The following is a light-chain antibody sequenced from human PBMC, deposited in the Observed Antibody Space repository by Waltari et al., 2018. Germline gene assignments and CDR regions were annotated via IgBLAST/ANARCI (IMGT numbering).Light chain of an antibody. J-gene: IGKJ4*01. Sequence: EIVLTQSPATLSLSPGERATLSCRASQSVSSYLAWYQQKPGQAPRLLLYDASNRATGSPARFSGSGSGTDFTLTISSLEPEDFAVYYCQQRSNWLLTFGGGTKVEIK. CDR3: QQRSNWLLT. CDR1: QSVSSY. CDR2: DAS. V-gene: IGKV3-11*01.